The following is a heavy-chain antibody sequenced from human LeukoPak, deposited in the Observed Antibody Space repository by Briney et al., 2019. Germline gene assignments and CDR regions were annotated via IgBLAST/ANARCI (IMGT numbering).Heavy chain of an antibody. CDR3: AKDYYDSSGYYFFDY. D-gene: IGHD3-22*01. V-gene: IGHV3-23*01. J-gene: IGHJ4*02. Sequence: GGSLRLSCAASGFTFSIYAMSWVRQAPGKGLEWVSAISGSGGSTYYADSVKGRFTISRDNSKNTLYLQMNSLRAEDTAVYYCAKDYYDSSGYYFFDYWGQGTLVTVSS. CDR2: ISGSGGST. CDR1: GFTFSIYA.